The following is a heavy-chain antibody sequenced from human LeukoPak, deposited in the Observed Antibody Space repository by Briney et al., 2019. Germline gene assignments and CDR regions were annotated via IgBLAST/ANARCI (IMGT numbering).Heavy chain of an antibody. CDR2: ISYDGSNK. J-gene: IGHJ6*02. D-gene: IGHD6-13*01. Sequence: GRSLRLSCAASGFTFSSYGMHWVRQAPGKGLEWVAVISYDGSNKYYADPVKGRFTISSDNSKNTLYLQMNSLRAEDTVVYYCAKDRLNLWQQLVYGMDVWGQGTTVTVSS. CDR3: AKDRLNLWQQLVYGMDV. V-gene: IGHV3-30*18. CDR1: GFTFSSYG.